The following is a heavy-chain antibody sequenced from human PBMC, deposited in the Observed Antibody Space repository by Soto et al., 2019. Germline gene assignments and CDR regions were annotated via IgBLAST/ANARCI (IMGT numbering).Heavy chain of an antibody. CDR3: ASAPPPAVTMYSRYFDL. Sequence: QVQLVQSGAEVKKPGSSVKVSCKTSGGTFSSYAINWVRQAPGQGLEWMGGIIPIFGTATYAQKFQGRITTTADKSTNTAYIELRSLRSDDTAVYYCASAPPPAVTMYSRYFDLWGRGTLVTVSS. D-gene: IGHD4-17*01. CDR2: IIPIFGTA. J-gene: IGHJ2*01. CDR1: GGTFSSYA. V-gene: IGHV1-69*14.